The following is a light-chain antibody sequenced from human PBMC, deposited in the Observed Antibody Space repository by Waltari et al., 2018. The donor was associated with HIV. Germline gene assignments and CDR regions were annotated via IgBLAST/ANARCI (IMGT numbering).Light chain of an antibody. Sequence: QSVLTQPPSASGTPGQRVTISCSGSSCNIGSNSVNWYQQLPGTAPKLLIYNNNERPSGVPDRFSGSRSGTSASLAISGLQSEDEADYYCAAWDDSLSGRVFGGGTKLTVL. CDR2: NNN. V-gene: IGLV1-44*01. J-gene: IGLJ2*01. CDR1: SCNIGSNS. CDR3: AAWDDSLSGRV.